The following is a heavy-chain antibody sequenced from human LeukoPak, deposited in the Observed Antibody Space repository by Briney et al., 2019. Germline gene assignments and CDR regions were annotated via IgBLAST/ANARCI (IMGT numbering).Heavy chain of an antibody. Sequence: GGSLRLSCAASGFTFSSYGMHWVRQAPGKGLEWVANIKQDGSEKYYVDSVKGRFTISRDNAKNSLYLQMNSLRAEDTAVYYCAILIYSSSWPDYFDYWGQGTLVTVSS. V-gene: IGHV3-7*01. CDR3: AILIYSSSWPDYFDY. CDR2: IKQDGSEK. D-gene: IGHD6-13*01. CDR1: GFTFSSYG. J-gene: IGHJ4*02.